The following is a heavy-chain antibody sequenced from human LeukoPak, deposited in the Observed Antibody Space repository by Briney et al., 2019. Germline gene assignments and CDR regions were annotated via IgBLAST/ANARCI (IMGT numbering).Heavy chain of an antibody. CDR1: GFTVSSNY. CDR3: ARDRRSYYDFWSGYFDY. CDR2: IYSGGST. Sequence: GGSLRLSCAASGFTVSSNYMGWVRQAPGKGLEWGSVIYSGGSTYYADSVKGRFTISRDNSKNTLYFQMNSLRAEDTAVYYCARDRRSYYDFWSGYFDYWGQGTLVTVSS. J-gene: IGHJ4*02. V-gene: IGHV3-53*01. D-gene: IGHD3-3*01.